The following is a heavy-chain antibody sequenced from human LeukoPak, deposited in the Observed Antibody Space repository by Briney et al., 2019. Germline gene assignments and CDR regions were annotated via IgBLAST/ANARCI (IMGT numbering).Heavy chain of an antibody. CDR1: GGSISSYY. Sequence: SETLSLTCTVSGGSISSYYWSWIRQPPGKGLEWIGYIYYSGSTNYNPSLKSRVTISVDTSKNQFSLKLSSVTAADTAVYYCARIEMATVGVLPDYWGQETLVTVSS. J-gene: IGHJ4*02. CDR3: ARIEMATVGVLPDY. D-gene: IGHD5-24*01. V-gene: IGHV4-59*08. CDR2: IYYSGST.